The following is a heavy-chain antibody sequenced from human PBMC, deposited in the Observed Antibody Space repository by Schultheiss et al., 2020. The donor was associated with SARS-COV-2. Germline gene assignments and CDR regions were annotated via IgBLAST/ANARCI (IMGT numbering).Heavy chain of an antibody. V-gene: IGHV6-1*01. Sequence: SQTLSLTCAISGDSVSSNSAAWNWIRQSPSRGLEWLGRTYYRSKWYNDYAVSVKSRITINPDTSKNQFSLQLNSVTPEDTAVYYCARDLYSGYDFDYYGMDVWGQGTTVTVSS. CDR1: GDSVSSNSAA. J-gene: IGHJ6*02. CDR2: TYYRSKWYN. D-gene: IGHD5-12*01. CDR3: ARDLYSGYDFDYYGMDV.